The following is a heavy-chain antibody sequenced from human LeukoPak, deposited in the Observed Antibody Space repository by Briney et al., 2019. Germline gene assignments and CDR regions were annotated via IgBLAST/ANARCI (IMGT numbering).Heavy chain of an antibody. CDR1: VYSLSSDY. D-gene: IGHD3-16*01. Sequence: SETLSLTCSVSVYSLSSDYWTWIQRPPGKVLEWIGYIYSTGSTNYNPSLKSRVTMSVDTSKNQFSLRLSSVTAADTAVYYCATSIWGYDFFDYWGQGTLVTVSS. J-gene: IGHJ4*02. CDR3: ATSIWGYDFFDY. V-gene: IGHV4-4*09. CDR2: IYSTGST.